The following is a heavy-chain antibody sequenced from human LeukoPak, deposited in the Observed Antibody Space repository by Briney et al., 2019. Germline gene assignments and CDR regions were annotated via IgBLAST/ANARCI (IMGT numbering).Heavy chain of an antibody. J-gene: IGHJ4*02. CDR3: ASATNYDFWSGYYNLYY. Sequence: GGSLRLSCAASGFTFSSYEMNWVRRAPGKGLEWVSYISSSGSTIYYADSVKGRFTISRDNAKNSLYLQMNSLRAEDTAVYYCASATNYDFWSGYYNLYYWGQGTLVTVSS. CDR2: ISSSGSTI. D-gene: IGHD3-3*01. V-gene: IGHV3-48*03. CDR1: GFTFSSYE.